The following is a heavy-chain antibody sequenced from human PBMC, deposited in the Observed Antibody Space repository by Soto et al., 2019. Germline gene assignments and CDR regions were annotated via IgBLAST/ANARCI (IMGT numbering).Heavy chain of an antibody. CDR3: AKDRALGATVGRFDH. J-gene: IGHJ4*02. Sequence: QVQLVESGGGVVQPGRSLRLSCAPSGFTFSTYGMHWVRQAPGKGLDWVAVISYDGSHKYYADSVKGRFTISRDNSKNTLYLQLNSLRPEDTAMYYCAKDRALGATVGRFDHWGRGTLVTVSS. V-gene: IGHV3-30*18. D-gene: IGHD1-26*01. CDR1: GFTFSTYG. CDR2: ISYDGSHK.